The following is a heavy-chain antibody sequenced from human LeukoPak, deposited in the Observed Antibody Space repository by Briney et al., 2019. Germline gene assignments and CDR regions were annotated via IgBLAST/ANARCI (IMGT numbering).Heavy chain of an antibody. CDR2: IYHGGDT. J-gene: IGHJ4*02. D-gene: IGHD2/OR15-2a*01. Sequence: SETLSLTCAISGGSISSHSWWSWVRQPPGKGLEWIGEIYHGGDTNYDPFLKSRVSMSVDKSKNHFSLNLNSVTAADTAMYYCASHVTVLGTRGFDYWGQGALVTVSS. V-gene: IGHV4-4*02. CDR3: ASHVTVLGTRGFDY. CDR1: GGSISSHSW.